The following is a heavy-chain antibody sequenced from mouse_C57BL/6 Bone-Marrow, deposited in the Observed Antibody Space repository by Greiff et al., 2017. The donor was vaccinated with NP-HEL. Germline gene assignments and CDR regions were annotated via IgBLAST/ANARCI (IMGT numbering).Heavy chain of an antibody. CDR3: ARVLLRSYAMDY. J-gene: IGHJ4*01. V-gene: IGHV1-64*01. CDR2: IHPNSGST. Sequence: QVQLQQPGAELVKPGASVKLSCKASGYTFTSYWMHWVKQRPGQGLEWIGMIHPNSGSTNYNEKFKSKATLTVDKSSSTAYMQLSSLTSEDSAGYYCARVLLRSYAMDYWGQGTSVTVSS. CDR1: GYTFTSYW. D-gene: IGHD1-1*01.